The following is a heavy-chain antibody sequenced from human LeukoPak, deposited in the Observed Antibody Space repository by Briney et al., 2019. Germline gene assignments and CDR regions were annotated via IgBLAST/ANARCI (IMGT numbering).Heavy chain of an antibody. CDR2: INWNGGST. CDR3: ARDRNGYSYGYDY. J-gene: IGHJ4*02. D-gene: IGHD5-18*01. CDR1: GFTFDDYG. Sequence: PGGSLRLSCAASGFTFDDYGMSWVRQAPGKGLEWVSGINWNGGSTGYADSVKGRFTISRDNAKNSLYLRMNSLRAEDTALYHCARDRNGYSYGYDYWGQGTLVTVSS. V-gene: IGHV3-20*01.